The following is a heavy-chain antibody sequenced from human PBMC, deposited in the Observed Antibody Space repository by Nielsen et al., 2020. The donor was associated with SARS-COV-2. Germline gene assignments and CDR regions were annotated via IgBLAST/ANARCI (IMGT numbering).Heavy chain of an antibody. CDR2: INPSGGST. CDR3: ARDKPARIAAAGSYYYYYYYMDV. D-gene: IGHD6-13*01. J-gene: IGHJ6*03. Sequence: ASVKVSCKASGYTFTSYYMHWVRQAPGQRLEWMGIINPSGGSTSYAQKFQGRVTMTRDTSTSTVYMELSSLRSEDTAVYYCARDKPARIAAAGSYYYYYYYMDVWGKGTTVTVSS. CDR1: GYTFTSYY. V-gene: IGHV1-46*01.